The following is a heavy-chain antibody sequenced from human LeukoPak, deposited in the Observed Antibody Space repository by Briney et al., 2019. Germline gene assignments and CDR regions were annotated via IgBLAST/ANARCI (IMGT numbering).Heavy chain of an antibody. J-gene: IGHJ3*02. V-gene: IGHV4-4*07. CDR3: ARGSYSGSSTGAFDI. D-gene: IGHD1-26*01. CDR2: IYSSGST. CDR1: GGSISSNY. Sequence: SETLSLTCTVSGGSISSNYWTWIRQPAGEGLEWIGRIYSSGSTNYNPSLKSRVTMSVDTSKNQFSLKLSSVTAADTAVYYCARGSYSGSSTGAFDISGLGTMVTVSS.